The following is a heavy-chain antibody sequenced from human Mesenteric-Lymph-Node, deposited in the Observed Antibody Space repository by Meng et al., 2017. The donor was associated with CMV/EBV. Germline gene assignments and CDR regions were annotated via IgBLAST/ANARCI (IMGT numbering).Heavy chain of an antibody. CDR2: ISYDGSNK. J-gene: IGHJ6*02. Sequence: GESLKISCAASGFTFSSYAMHWVRQAPGKGLEWVAVISYDGSNKYYADSVKGRFTISRDNSKNTLYLQMNSLRAEDTALYYCARTVTTNYYYGMDVWGQGTTVTVSS. CDR1: GFTFSSYA. V-gene: IGHV3-30*04. D-gene: IGHD4-11*01. CDR3: ARTVTTNYYYGMDV.